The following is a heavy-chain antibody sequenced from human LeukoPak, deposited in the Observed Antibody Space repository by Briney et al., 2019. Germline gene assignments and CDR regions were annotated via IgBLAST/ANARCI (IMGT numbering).Heavy chain of an antibody. CDR3: ARHSPWGGYDYVWGSYRSPLWFDP. D-gene: IGHD3-16*02. V-gene: IGHV4-38-2*02. J-gene: IGHJ5*02. Sequence: SETLSLTCTVSGYSISSGYYWGWIRQPPGKGLEWIGSIYYSGSTYYNPSLKSRVTISVDTSKNQFSLKLSSVTAADTAVYYCARHSPWGGYDYVWGSYRSPLWFDPWGQGTLVTVSS. CDR2: IYYSGST. CDR1: GYSISSGYY.